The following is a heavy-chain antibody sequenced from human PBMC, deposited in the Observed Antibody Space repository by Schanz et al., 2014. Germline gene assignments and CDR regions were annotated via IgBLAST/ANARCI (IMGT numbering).Heavy chain of an antibody. CDR1: GVSIGGYY. J-gene: IGHJ3*02. CDR3: ALGSINIRAFDI. Sequence: QLQLQESGPGLVKPSETLSLTCTVSGVSIGGYYWSWIRQPPGKGLEWIGYIFFRGSTYYNPSLKSRVTISIDTSKNQFSLNLNSVTAADTAVYYCALGSINIRAFDIWGQGTLVTVSS. D-gene: IGHD3-10*01. V-gene: IGHV4-59*12. CDR2: IFFRGST.